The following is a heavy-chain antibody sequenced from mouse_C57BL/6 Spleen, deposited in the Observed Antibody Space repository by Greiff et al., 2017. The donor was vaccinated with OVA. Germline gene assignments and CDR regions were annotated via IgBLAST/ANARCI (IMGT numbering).Heavy chain of an antibody. CDR2: IHPNSGST. V-gene: IGHV1-64*01. Sequence: VQLQQPGAELVKPGASVKLSCKASGYTFTSYWMHWVKQRPGQGLEWIGMIHPNSGSTNYNEKFKSKATLTVDKSSSTAYMQLSSLTSEDAAVYYCARDGQYYGSSHWYFDVWGTGTTVTVAS. J-gene: IGHJ1*03. CDR3: ARDGQYYGSSHWYFDV. CDR1: GYTFTSYW. D-gene: IGHD1-1*01.